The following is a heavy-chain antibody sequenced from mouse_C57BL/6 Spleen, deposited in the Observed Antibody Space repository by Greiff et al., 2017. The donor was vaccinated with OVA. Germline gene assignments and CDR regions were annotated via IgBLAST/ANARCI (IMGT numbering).Heavy chain of an antibody. CDR1: GYTFTSYW. CDR3: ASGDYGSSPFDV. Sequence: VQLQQPGAELVRPGSSVKLSCKASGYTFTSYWMHWVKQRPIQGLEWIGNIDPSDSETHYNQKFKDKATLTVDKSSSTAYMQLSSLTSEDSAVYYCASGDYGSSPFDVWGTGTTVTVSS. D-gene: IGHD1-1*01. J-gene: IGHJ1*03. V-gene: IGHV1-52*01. CDR2: IDPSDSET.